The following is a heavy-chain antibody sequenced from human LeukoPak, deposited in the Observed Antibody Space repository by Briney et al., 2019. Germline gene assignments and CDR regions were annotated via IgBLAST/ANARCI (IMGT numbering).Heavy chain of an antibody. CDR3: ARDVGGYAFDI. CDR1: GGSISSYY. J-gene: IGHJ3*02. D-gene: IGHD2-15*01. V-gene: IGHV4-59*01. CDR2: IYDVVST. Sequence: SETLSLTCTVSGGSISSYYWSWIRQPPGKGLEWIGYIYDVVSTNYNPSLKSRVTISIDTSKNQFSPRLSSVTAADTAVYYCARDVGGYAFDIWGQGTLVTVSS.